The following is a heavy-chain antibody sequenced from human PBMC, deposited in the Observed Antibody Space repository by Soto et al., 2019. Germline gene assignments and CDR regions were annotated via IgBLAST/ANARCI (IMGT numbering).Heavy chain of an antibody. CDR1: GVTFSSYS. J-gene: IGHJ6*02. D-gene: IGHD6-19*01. Sequence: EVQLVESGGGLVQPGGSLRLSCTASGVTFSSYSMVWVRQAPGKGLEWVSYISSSSSSIYYVDSVKGRFTTSRDNANNSTYLQMNSLRVEDPGVYYCARELGFDAVARMDVWGQGTTVTVSS. CDR2: ISSSSSSI. V-gene: IGHV3-48*01. CDR3: ARELGFDAVARMDV.